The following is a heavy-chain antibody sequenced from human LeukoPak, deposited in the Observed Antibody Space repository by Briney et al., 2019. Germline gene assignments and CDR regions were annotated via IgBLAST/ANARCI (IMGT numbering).Heavy chain of an antibody. Sequence: SETLSLTCAVYGGSFSGYYWSWIRQPPAKGLEWIGEINHSGSTNYNPSLKSRVTISVDTSKNQFSLKLSSVTAADTAVYYCARGQNYYYDSSGYFDYWGQGTLVTVSS. CDR2: INHSGST. V-gene: IGHV4-34*01. J-gene: IGHJ4*02. D-gene: IGHD3-22*01. CDR1: GGSFSGYY. CDR3: ARGQNYYYDSSGYFDY.